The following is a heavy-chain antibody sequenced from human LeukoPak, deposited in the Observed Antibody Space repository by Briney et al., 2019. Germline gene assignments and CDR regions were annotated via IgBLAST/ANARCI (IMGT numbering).Heavy chain of an antibody. CDR1: GFTFSSYA. CDR2: ISYDGSNK. CDR3: ARDRGQVLGYYYGMDV. D-gene: IGHD2-8*02. Sequence: GGSLRLSCAASGFTFSSYAMHWVRQAPGKGLEWVAVISYDGSNKYYADSVKGRFTISRDNSKNTLYLQMNSLRAEDTAVYYCARDRGQVLGYYYGMDVWGQGTTVTVSS. V-gene: IGHV3-30-3*01. J-gene: IGHJ6*02.